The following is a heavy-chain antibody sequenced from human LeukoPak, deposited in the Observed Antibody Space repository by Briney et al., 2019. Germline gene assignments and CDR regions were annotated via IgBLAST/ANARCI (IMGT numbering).Heavy chain of an antibody. CDR3: SKDAHSSSSTG. J-gene: IGHJ4*02. CDR1: GFTFSSYA. Sequence: GGSLRLSCAASGFTFSSYAMTWVRQAPGKGLEWVSSISAGGYNTYYADSVRGRFTISRDKSKNTLYLQMDSLRAEDTAVYYCSKDAHSSSSTGWGQGTLVTVSS. D-gene: IGHD6-13*01. V-gene: IGHV3-23*01. CDR2: ISAGGYNT.